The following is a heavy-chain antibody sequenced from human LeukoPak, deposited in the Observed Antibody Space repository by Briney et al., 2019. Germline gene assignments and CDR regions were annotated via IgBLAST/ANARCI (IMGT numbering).Heavy chain of an antibody. Sequence: PGGSLRLSCAASGFDFNIYSMNWVRQAPGKGLEWVASISSRSLYIYYPDSLRGRFTIYRDNAEKSLYLQMNDLRAEDTAVYYCSRDLDCTVAACYGGDVGFDIWGQGTMVTVSS. CDR2: ISSRSLYI. J-gene: IGHJ3*02. V-gene: IGHV3-21*01. D-gene: IGHD2-21*01. CDR1: GFDFNIYS. CDR3: SRDLDCTVAACYGGDVGFDI.